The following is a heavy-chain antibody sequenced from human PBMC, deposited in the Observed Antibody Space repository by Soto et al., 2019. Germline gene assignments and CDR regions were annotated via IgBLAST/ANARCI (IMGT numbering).Heavy chain of an antibody. Sequence: EVQLVESGGGLVQSGGSLRLSCAASGFTFSSYWMHWVRQAPGKGLVWVSHISGDGSSTTYADSVKGRFTISRDNAKNTLYLQMNGLRADDTAVYYCASTGYGGTYRHWGQGTRVTVSS. V-gene: IGHV3-74*01. D-gene: IGHD1-26*01. CDR3: ASTGYGGTYRH. CDR2: ISGDGSST. CDR1: GFTFSSYW. J-gene: IGHJ4*02.